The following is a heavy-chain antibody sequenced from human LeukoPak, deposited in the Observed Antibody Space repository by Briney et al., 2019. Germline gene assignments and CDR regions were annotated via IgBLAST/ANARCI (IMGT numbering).Heavy chain of an antibody. J-gene: IGHJ6*02. CDR1: GYIFFSYA. CDR2: IYTNTGNP. CDR3: ARRYYDFLSDLYGMDV. V-gene: IGHV7-4-1*02. Sequence: ASVKVCCKSSGYIFFSYALKWLRQAPGQWLEWMGWIYTNTGNPTYAQDFTGRFVFSVDTSVSTAYLQISSLKAEDTAVYYCARRYYDFLSDLYGMDVWGQGTTVTVSS. D-gene: IGHD3-3*01.